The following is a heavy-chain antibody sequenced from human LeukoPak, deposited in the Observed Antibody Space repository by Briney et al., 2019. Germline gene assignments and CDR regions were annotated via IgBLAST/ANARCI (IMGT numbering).Heavy chain of an antibody. V-gene: IGHV3-74*01. J-gene: IGHJ6*02. CDR2: IKSDGSDT. Sequence: RIKSDGSDTRYADSVKGRFTISRDNAKNTLYLQMNSLRAEDTAVYYCARGFTIFGAYGMDVWGQGTLVTVSS. CDR3: ARGFTIFGAYGMDV. D-gene: IGHD3-3*01.